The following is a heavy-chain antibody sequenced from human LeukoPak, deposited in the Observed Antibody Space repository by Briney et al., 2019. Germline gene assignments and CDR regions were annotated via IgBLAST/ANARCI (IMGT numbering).Heavy chain of an antibody. CDR2: ISSSSSYI. CDR3: ARKGVVVAAAFDY. J-gene: IGHJ4*02. CDR1: GFTFSSYS. V-gene: IGHV3-21*01. D-gene: IGHD2-15*01. Sequence: GGSLRLSCAASGFTFSSYSMNWVRQAPGKGLEWVSSISSSSSYIYYADSVKGRFTTSRDNAKNSLYLQMNSLRAEDTAVYYCARKGVVVAAAFDYWGQGALVTVSS.